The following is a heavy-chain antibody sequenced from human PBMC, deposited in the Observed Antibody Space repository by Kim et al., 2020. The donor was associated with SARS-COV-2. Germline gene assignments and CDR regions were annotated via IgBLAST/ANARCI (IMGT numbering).Heavy chain of an antibody. J-gene: IGHJ6*02. V-gene: IGHV3-33*05. Sequence: GGSLRLSCAASGFTFSSYGMHWVRQAPGKGLEWVAVISYDGSNKYYADSVKGRFTISRDNSKNTLYLQMNSLRAEDTAVYYCASDHHYYDILTGYTAGFQYYYYYGMDVWGQGTTVTVSS. CDR3: ASDHHYYDILTGYTAGFQYYYYYGMDV. CDR1: GFTFSSYG. CDR2: ISYDGSNK. D-gene: IGHD3-9*01.